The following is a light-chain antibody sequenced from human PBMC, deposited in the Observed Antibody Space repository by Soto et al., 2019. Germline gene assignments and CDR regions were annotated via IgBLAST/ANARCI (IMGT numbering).Light chain of an antibody. CDR3: QQYNNWPPIT. CDR2: VAS. V-gene: IGKV3-15*01. J-gene: IGKJ5*01. CDR1: QNVDKF. Sequence: EIELTQSPATLSLSPGETATLSCRASQNVDKFLAWYQQRPGQPPRLLIYVASTRATGIPARFSGSGSGTEFTLTISSLQSEDFAVYYCQQYNNWPPITFGQGTRLEIK.